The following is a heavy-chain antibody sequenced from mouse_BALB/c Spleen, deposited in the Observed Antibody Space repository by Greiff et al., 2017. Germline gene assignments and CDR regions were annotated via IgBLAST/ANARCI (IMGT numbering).Heavy chain of an antibody. CDR2: INPNNGGT. Sequence: EVQLQQSGPELVKPGASVKIPCKASGYTFTDYNMDWVKQSHGKSLEWIGDINPNNGGTIYNQKFKGKATLTVDKSSSTAYMELRSLTSEDTAVYYCAREVSMGNYVGFAYWGQGTLVTVSA. J-gene: IGHJ3*01. V-gene: IGHV1-18*01. CDR3: AREVSMGNYVGFAY. CDR1: GYTFTDYN. D-gene: IGHD2-1*01.